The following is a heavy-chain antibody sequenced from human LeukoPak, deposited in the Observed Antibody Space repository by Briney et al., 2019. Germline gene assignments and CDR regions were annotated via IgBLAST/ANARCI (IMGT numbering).Heavy chain of an antibody. Sequence: GGSLRLSCVGSGFIFGDYSMSWVRQASGKGLEWLSFISTSSNTIYYADSVRGRFTVSRDNAKNSLYLQMNSLRAEDTAAYYCARGAAHSYGYFSDYWGKGMLVAVSS. D-gene: IGHD4-17*01. J-gene: IGHJ4*02. V-gene: IGHV3-48*01. CDR1: GFIFGDYS. CDR2: ISTSSNTI. CDR3: ARGAAHSYGYFSDY.